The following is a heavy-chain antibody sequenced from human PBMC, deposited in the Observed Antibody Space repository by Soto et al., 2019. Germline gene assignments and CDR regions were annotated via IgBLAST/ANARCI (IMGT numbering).Heavy chain of an antibody. CDR2: IWYDGSNK. Sequence: LRLSCAASGFTFSSYGMHWVRQAPGKGLEWVAVIWYDGSNKYYADSVKGRFTISRDNSKNTLYLQMNSLRAEDTAVYYCGSSSGWYSSNYFDYWGQGTLVTVSS. CDR1: GFTFSSYG. J-gene: IGHJ4*02. D-gene: IGHD6-19*01. CDR3: GSSSGWYSSNYFDY. V-gene: IGHV3-33*01.